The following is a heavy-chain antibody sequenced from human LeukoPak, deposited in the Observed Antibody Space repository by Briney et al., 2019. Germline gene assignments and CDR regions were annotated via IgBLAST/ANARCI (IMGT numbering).Heavy chain of an antibody. CDR3: AKDNKKTPMDV. CDR1: GFTFSDYA. D-gene: IGHD2/OR15-2a*01. Sequence: GGSLRLSCTASGFTFSDYAMHWVRQAPGKGLQWVSIISGSGASTDYADSVKGRFTISRDNSKNTLYLQMNSLRAEDTAVYYCAKDNKKTPMDVWGKGTTVTVSS. V-gene: IGHV3-23*01. CDR2: ISGSGAST. J-gene: IGHJ6*03.